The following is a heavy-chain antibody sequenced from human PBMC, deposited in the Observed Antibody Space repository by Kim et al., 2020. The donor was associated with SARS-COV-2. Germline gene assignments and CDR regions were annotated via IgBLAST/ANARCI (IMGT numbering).Heavy chain of an antibody. D-gene: IGHD2-21*01. CDR2: MNRGDDSK. CDR1: GFTVSTFY. V-gene: IGHV3-23*01. Sequence: GGSLRLSCVASGFTVSTFYMSWVRQAPGKGLEWVSVMNRGDDSKYSAESVKRWFTVSSDSDKKTLYLQINSRRADNAAIYYCGEGVWRDYCGWGTLLTV. CDR3: GEGVWRDY. J-gene: IGHJ4*02.